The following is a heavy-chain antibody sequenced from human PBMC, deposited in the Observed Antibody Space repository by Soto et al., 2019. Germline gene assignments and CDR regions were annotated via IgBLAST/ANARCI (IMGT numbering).Heavy chain of an antibody. CDR2: IYYSGST. J-gene: IGHJ5*02. CDR3: ARGMVDTAMVTYWFDP. Sequence: SETLSLTCTVSGGSISSYYWSWIRQPPGKGLEWIGYIYYSGSTNYNPSLKSRVTISVDTSKNQFSLKLSSVTAADTAVYYCARGMVDTAMVTYWFDPWGQGTLVT. D-gene: IGHD5-18*01. V-gene: IGHV4-59*01. CDR1: GGSISSYY.